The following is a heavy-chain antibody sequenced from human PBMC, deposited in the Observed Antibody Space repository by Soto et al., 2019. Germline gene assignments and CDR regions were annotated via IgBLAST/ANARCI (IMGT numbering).Heavy chain of an antibody. Sequence: GASVKVSCKASVYTFTSYGSSWVRQATGQGLEWMGWISAYNGNTNYAQKLQGRVTMTTDTSTSTAYMELRSLRSDDTAVYYCARDRPFQIVVVPAAISLDYWGQGTLVTVSS. D-gene: IGHD2-2*01. CDR1: VYTFTSYG. CDR2: ISAYNGNT. J-gene: IGHJ4*02. V-gene: IGHV1-18*01. CDR3: ARDRPFQIVVVPAAISLDY.